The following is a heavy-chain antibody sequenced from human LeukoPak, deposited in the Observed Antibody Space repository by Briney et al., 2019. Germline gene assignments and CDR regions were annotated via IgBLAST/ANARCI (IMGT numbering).Heavy chain of an antibody. D-gene: IGHD3-22*01. J-gene: IGHJ2*01. CDR1: GGSISSYY. V-gene: IGHV4-59*01. Sequence: SETLSLTCTVSGGSISSYYWSWIRQPPGKGLEWIGYIYHSGSTNYNPSLKSRVTISIDTSKNQFSLRLSSVTAADTAVYYCARDSNWDSPFDLWGRGTLVTVSS. CDR3: ARDSNWDSPFDL. CDR2: IYHSGST.